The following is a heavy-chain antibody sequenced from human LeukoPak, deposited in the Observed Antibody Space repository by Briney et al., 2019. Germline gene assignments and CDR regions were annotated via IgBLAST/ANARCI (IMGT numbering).Heavy chain of an antibody. CDR2: FDPEDGET. J-gene: IGHJ3*02. CDR3: AIRTSNSWGPGAFDI. D-gene: IGHD3-10*01. CDR1: GYTLPELS. V-gene: IGHV1-24*01. Sequence: ASVTVSCKVSGYTLPELSMHWVRQPPGKGLEWMGGFDPEDGETIYAQKFQGRVTMTEDTSTDTAYMELSSLRSEDTAVYYCAIRTSNSWGPGAFDIWGQGTMVTVSS.